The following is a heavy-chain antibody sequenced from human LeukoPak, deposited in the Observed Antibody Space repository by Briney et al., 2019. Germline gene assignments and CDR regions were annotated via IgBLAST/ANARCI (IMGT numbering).Heavy chain of an antibody. CDR2: IRSKAYGGTT. D-gene: IGHD6-13*01. CDR1: GFTFGDYA. V-gene: IGHV3-49*04. CDR3: TRGEQQLPTPYDY. J-gene: IGHJ4*02. Sequence: GGSLRLSCAASGFTFGDYAMSWVRQAPGEGLEWVGFIRSKAYGGTTEYAASVKGRFTISRDDSKSIAYLQMNSLKTEDTAVYYCTRGEQQLPTPYDYWGQGTLVTVSS.